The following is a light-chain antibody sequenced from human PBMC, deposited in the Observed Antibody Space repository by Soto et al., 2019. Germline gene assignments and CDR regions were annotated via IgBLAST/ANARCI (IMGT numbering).Light chain of an antibody. J-gene: IGKJ1*01. V-gene: IGKV3-20*01. CDR1: ESVASSY. Sequence: EIVLTQSPGTLSLSPGERATLSCRASESVASSYLAWYQQKPGLAPRLLIYGASSRATGIPDRFSGRGSGTDFTLTISRLEPEDFAVYYCQQYGSSPWAFGPGTKVEIK. CDR3: QQYGSSPWA. CDR2: GAS.